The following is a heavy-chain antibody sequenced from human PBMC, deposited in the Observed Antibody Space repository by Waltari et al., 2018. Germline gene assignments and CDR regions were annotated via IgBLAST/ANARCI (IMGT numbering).Heavy chain of an antibody. V-gene: IGHV3-21*01. CDR2: ISSSSSNI. Sequence: EVQLVESGGGLVKPGGSLRLSCAAPGFRFSGYTMNRVRQAPGKGWGRGSSISSSSSNIYYADSVKGRFTITRDNAKNSLFLQINSQRAEDTAVYYCAGGSSRRDYFDYWGQGTLVTVSS. J-gene: IGHJ4*02. CDR3: AGGSSRRDYFDY. CDR1: GFRFSGYT. D-gene: IGHD3-16*02.